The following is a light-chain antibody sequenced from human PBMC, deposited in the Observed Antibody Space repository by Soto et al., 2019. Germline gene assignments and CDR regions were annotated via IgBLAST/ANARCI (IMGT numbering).Light chain of an antibody. V-gene: IGKV3-20*01. CDR2: GAS. CDR3: QQYGSSPQT. J-gene: IGKJ1*01. Sequence: NVLTQSPGTLSLSPGERATLSCRASQSVIADYLAWYQQKPGQAPRLLIYGASSSATGIPDRFSGSGSGTDFTLTISRLEAEDSAVYYCQQYGSSPQTFGQGTQVEI. CDR1: QSVIADY.